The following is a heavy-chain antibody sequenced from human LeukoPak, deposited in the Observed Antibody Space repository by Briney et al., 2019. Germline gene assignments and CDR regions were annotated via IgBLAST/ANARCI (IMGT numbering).Heavy chain of an antibody. CDR1: GYTFTGYY. D-gene: IGHD3-10*01. V-gene: IGHV1-2*02. Sequence: ASVKVSCKASGYTFTGYYMHWVRQAPGQGLEWMGWINPNSGGTNYAQKFQGRVTMTRDTSISTAYMELSRLRSDDTAVYYCAREKYYGSGSWGFDYWGQGTLVTVSS. CDR3: AREKYYGSGSWGFDY. J-gene: IGHJ4*02. CDR2: INPNSGGT.